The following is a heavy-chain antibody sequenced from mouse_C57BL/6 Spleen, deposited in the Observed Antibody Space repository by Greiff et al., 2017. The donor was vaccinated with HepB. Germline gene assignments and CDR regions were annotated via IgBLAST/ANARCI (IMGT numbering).Heavy chain of an antibody. CDR3: ARFITTVVAHFDY. V-gene: IGHV3-6*01. CDR1: GYSITSGYY. J-gene: IGHJ2*01. D-gene: IGHD1-1*01. Sequence: VQLKESGPGLVKPSQSLSLTCSVTGYSITSGYYWNWIRQFPGNKLEWMGYISYDGSNNYNPSLKNRISITRDTSKNQFFLKLNSVTTEDTATYYCARFITTVVAHFDYWGQGTTLTVSS. CDR2: ISYDGSN.